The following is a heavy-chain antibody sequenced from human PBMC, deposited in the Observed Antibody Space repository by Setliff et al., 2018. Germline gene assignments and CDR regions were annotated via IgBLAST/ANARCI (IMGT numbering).Heavy chain of an antibody. CDR1: GDSISSGDYF. CDR2: IYHSGSA. V-gene: IGHV4-30-4*08. D-gene: IGHD1-26*01. Sequence: SETLSLTCTVSGDSISSGDYFWSWIRQPPGKGLEWIAYIYHSGSAYYNPSLKSRVTMSVDTSKNQFSLHLTSVTAADTAVYYCAREVGTSTSSDAFDVWGQGILVTVSS. CDR3: AREVGTSTSSDAFDV. J-gene: IGHJ4*02.